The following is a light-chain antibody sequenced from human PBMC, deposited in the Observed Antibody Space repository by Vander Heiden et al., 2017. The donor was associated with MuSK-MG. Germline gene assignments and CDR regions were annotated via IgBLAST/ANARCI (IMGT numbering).Light chain of an antibody. J-gene: IGKJ2*01. Sequence: DIHMTQSPSSLSASVGDSVTITCRASQNIRNHVNWYQQKAGKAPNLLIYSASSLQTGVPSRFSGSGSGTDFTLTIRRLQREDFATYFCQQSDSTPYTFGQGTRLEIK. V-gene: IGKV1-39*01. CDR1: QNIRNH. CDR2: SAS. CDR3: QQSDSTPYT.